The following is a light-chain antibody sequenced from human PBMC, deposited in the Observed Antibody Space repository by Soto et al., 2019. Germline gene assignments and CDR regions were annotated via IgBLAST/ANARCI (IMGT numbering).Light chain of an antibody. J-gene: IGLJ2*01. CDR2: SNN. Sequence: QSVLTQPPSASGTPGQRVTISCSGSSSNIGSNSVNWYQQLPGTAPKLLIYSNNQRPSGVPDRFSGSTSGTSASLAISGLQSEDEVDYYGASWDDSLKVVCGGRTQLTV. CDR1: SSNIGSNS. V-gene: IGLV1-44*01. CDR3: ASWDDSLKVV.